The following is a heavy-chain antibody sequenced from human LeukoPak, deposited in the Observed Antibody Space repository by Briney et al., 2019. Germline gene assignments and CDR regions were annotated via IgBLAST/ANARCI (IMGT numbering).Heavy chain of an antibody. CDR3: ARHLRTARMITFGGANFDP. J-gene: IGHJ5*02. V-gene: IGHV4-34*01. CDR2: INHSGST. CDR1: GGSFSCYY. Sequence: SETLSLTCAVYGGSFSCYYWSWISQPPGKWLEWIGEINHSGSTNYNPSLKSRVTISVDTSKNQFSLKLSSVTAADTAVYYCARHLRTARMITFGGANFDPWGQGTLVTVSS. D-gene: IGHD3-16*01.